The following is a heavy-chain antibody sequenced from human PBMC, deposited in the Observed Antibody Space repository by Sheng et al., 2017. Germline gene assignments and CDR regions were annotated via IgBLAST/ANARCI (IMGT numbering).Heavy chain of an antibody. CDR1: GYSFTSYW. V-gene: IGHV5-51*01. J-gene: IGHJ4*02. CDR3: ARGGAYCSGGSCYLSDYFDY. D-gene: IGHD2-15*01. Sequence: EVQLVQSGAEVKKPGESLKISCKGSGYSFTSYWIGWVRQMPGKGLEWMGIIYPGDSDTRYSPSFQGQVTISADKSISTAYLQWSSLKASDTAMYYCARGGAYCSGGSCYLSDYFDYWGQGTLVTVSS. CDR2: IYPGDSDT.